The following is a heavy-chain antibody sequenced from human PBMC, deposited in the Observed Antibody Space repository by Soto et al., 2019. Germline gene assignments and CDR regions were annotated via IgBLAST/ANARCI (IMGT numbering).Heavy chain of an antibody. D-gene: IGHD3-3*01. J-gene: IGHJ5*02. Sequence: QVQLQQWGAGLLKPSETLSLTCAVYGGSFSGYYWSWIRQPPGKGLEWIGEINHSGSTNYNPSLKSRVTISVDTSKNQFSLKLSSVTAADTAVYYCARFFGVGSRRFDWFDPWGQGTLVTVSS. CDR3: ARFFGVGSRRFDWFDP. CDR2: INHSGST. V-gene: IGHV4-34*01. CDR1: GGSFSGYY.